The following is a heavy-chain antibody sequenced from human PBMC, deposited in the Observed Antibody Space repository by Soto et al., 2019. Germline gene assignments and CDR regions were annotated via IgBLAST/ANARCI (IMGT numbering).Heavy chain of an antibody. D-gene: IGHD3-9*01. V-gene: IGHV3-30-3*01. CDR3: ARKGDSPFYDILTSDNFDY. Sequence: GGSLRLSCAASGFTFSSYAMHWVRQAPGKGLEWVAVISYDGSNKYYADSVKGRFTISRDNSKNTLYLQMNSLRAEDTAVYYCARKGDSPFYDILTSDNFDYWGQGTLVTVSS. J-gene: IGHJ4*02. CDR2: ISYDGSNK. CDR1: GFTFSSYA.